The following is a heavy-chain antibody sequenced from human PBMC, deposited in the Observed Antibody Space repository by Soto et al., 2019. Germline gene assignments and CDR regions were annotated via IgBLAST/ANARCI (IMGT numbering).Heavy chain of an antibody. CDR1: GYTFTGYA. CDR2: INAGNGNT. V-gene: IGHV1-3*01. J-gene: IGHJ4*02. Sequence: GASVKVSCKASGYTFTGYAMHWVRQAPGQRLEWMGWINAGNGNTKYSQKFQGRFTISRDNSKNTLSLQMNSLRAQDTAVYYCAKDLKSSYSRGFDSWGQGTLVTVSS. D-gene: IGHD6-13*01. CDR3: AKDLKSSYSRGFDS.